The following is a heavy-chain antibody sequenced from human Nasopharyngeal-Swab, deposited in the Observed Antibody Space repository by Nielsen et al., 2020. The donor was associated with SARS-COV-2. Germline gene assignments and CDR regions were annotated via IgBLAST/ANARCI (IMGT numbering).Heavy chain of an antibody. Sequence: SQTLSLTRALPGDSVSSSSAAWNWIRQSPSRGLEWLGRTYYRSKWYNDYAVSVKSRITINPDTSKNQFSLHLNSVTPEDTAVYYCARARGAYGDYYYYYYTDVWGKGTTVTVSS. J-gene: IGHJ6*03. CDR1: GDSVSSSSAA. V-gene: IGHV6-1*01. CDR3: ARARGAYGDYYYYYYTDV. D-gene: IGHD4-17*01. CDR2: TYYRSKWYN.